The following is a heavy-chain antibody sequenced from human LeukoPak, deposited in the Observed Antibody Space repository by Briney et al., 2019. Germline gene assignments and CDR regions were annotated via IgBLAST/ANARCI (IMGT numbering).Heavy chain of an antibody. J-gene: IGHJ4*02. CDR2: IYHSGST. CDR1: GGSISSGGYS. V-gene: IGHV4-30-2*01. Sequence: PSQTLSLTCAVSGGSISSGGYSWSWIRQPPGKGLEWIGYIYHSGSTYYNPSLKSRVTISVDRSKNQFSLKLSSVTAAETAVYYCASGYCSSTSCYAIDYWGQGTLVTVSS. D-gene: IGHD2-2*01. CDR3: ASGYCSSTSCYAIDY.